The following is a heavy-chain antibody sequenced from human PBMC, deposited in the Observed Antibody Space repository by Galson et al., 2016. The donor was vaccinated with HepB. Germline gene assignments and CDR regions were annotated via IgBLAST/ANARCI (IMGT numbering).Heavy chain of an antibody. Sequence: SVKVSCKASVGTFNSYSINWVRQAPRQGLEWVGGIIPIFGATNYAQKFQDRVTITADRSTSTAYMELNSLGSEDTAIYFCARAYCGGDCYRIRSTWYFDLWGRGTLVSVSS. D-gene: IGHD2-21*02. V-gene: IGHV1-69*06. J-gene: IGHJ2*01. CDR1: VGTFNSYS. CDR2: IIPIFGAT. CDR3: ARAYCGGDCYRIRSTWYFDL.